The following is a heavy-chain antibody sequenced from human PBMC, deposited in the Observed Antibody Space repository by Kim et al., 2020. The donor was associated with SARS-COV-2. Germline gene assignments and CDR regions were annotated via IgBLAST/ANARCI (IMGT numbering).Heavy chain of an antibody. CDR2: ISYDGSNK. J-gene: IGHJ3*02. D-gene: IGHD3-22*01. CDR3: ARGKNYYDSSGYNDAFD. Sequence: GGSLRLSCAASGFTFSRYGMYWVRQAPGKGLEWVAFISYDGSNKYCADSEKGRFTISRDNSKNTLYLQMNSLSAEDTAIYYCARGKNYYDSSGYNDAFD. CDR1: GFTFSRYG. V-gene: IGHV3-30*03.